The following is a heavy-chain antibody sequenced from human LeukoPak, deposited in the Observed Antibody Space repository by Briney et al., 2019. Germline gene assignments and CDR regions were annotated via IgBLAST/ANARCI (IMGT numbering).Heavy chain of an antibody. J-gene: IGHJ4*02. CDR2: IYYSGST. Sequence: SETLSLTCTVSGGSISSSSYYWGWIRQPPGKGLEWIGSIYYSGSTYYNPSLKSRVTISVDTSKNQFSLKLSSVTAADTAVYYCARVTLFIAVAGRDAFDHWGQGTLVTVSS. V-gene: IGHV4-39*07. CDR3: ARVTLFIAVAGRDAFDH. D-gene: IGHD6-19*01. CDR1: GGSISSSSYY.